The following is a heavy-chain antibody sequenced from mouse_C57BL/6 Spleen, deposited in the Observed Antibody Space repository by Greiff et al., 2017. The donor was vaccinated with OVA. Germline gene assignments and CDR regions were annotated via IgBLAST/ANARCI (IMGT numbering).Heavy chain of an antibody. CDR2: IDPSDSYT. CDR3: ARYDGYPFAY. D-gene: IGHD2-3*01. J-gene: IGHJ3*01. Sequence: QVQLKQPGAELVKPWASVKLSCKASGYTFTSYWMQWVKQRPGQGLEWIGEIDPSDSYTNYNQKFKGKATLTVDTSSSTAYMQLSSLTSEDSAVYYCARYDGYPFAYWGQGTLVTVSA. V-gene: IGHV1-50*01. CDR1: GYTFTSYW.